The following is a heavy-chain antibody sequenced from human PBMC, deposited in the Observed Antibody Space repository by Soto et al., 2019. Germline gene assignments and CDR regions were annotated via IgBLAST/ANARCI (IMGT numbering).Heavy chain of an antibody. J-gene: IGHJ4*02. CDR2: ISGSGGSA. CDR3: AKGQWKYDVLTGCYRGGAFDY. D-gene: IGHD3-9*01. V-gene: IGHV3-23*01. CDR1: GLTFSNYA. Sequence: EVQLLASGGGLVQPGVSLRLSCAASGLTFSNYAMSWVRQAPGKGLEWVSTISGSGGSAYYADSVKGRCTLARDNSKNTLYLKMIGLRAEDTAVYYCAKGQWKYDVLTGCYRGGAFDYWGQGTQVTVSS.